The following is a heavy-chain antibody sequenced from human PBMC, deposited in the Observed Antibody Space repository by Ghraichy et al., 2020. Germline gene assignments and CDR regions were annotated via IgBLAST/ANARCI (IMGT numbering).Heavy chain of an antibody. CDR1: GFTFSSYW. Sequence: GGSLRLSCAASGFTFSSYWMSWVRQAPGKGLEWVANIKQDGSEKYYVDSVKGRFTISRDNAKNSLYLQMNSLRAEDTAVYYCAREYDFWSGEAFDIWGQGTMVTVSS. D-gene: IGHD3-3*01. CDR3: AREYDFWSGEAFDI. J-gene: IGHJ3*02. V-gene: IGHV3-7*01. CDR2: IKQDGSEK.